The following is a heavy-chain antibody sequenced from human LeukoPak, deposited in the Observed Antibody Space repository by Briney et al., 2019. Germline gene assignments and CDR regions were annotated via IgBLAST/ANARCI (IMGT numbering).Heavy chain of an antibody. CDR3: ARGSRYSSSGWNLYYYYYMDV. Sequence: SETLSLTCSVSGDSISTSSYYWGWIRQPPGKGLEWIGTIYYSGSTYYNPSLKSRVTISVHTSKHQFSLKLSSVTAADTAVYYCARGSRYSSSGWNLYYYYYMDVWGKGTTVTVSS. CDR1: GDSISTSSYY. D-gene: IGHD6-19*01. V-gene: IGHV4-39*07. CDR2: IYYSGST. J-gene: IGHJ6*03.